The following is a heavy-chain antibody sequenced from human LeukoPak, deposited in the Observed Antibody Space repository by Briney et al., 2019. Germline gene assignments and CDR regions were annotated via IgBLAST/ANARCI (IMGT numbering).Heavy chain of an antibody. CDR3: ASGPHDSSYLDD. CDR2: ISYDGSNK. Sequence: GGSLGLSCAASGFTFSSYGMHWVRQAPGKGLEWVAVISYDGSNKYYADSVKGRFTISRDNSKNTLYLQMNSLRAEDTAVYHCASGPHDSSYLDDWGQGTLVTVSS. D-gene: IGHD3-22*01. CDR1: GFTFSSYG. V-gene: IGHV3-30*03. J-gene: IGHJ4*02.